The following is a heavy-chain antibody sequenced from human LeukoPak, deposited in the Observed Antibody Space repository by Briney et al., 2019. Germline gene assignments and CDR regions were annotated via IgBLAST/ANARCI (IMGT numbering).Heavy chain of an antibody. CDR3: ARFRTLTTHFDY. CDR1: GASISSSGYY. J-gene: IGHJ4*02. D-gene: IGHD4-11*01. Sequence: SETLSLTCTVSGASISSSGYYWGWLRQPPGKGLEWIGTIYYSGSTYYNPSLKSRVTISVDTSKNQFSLKLSSVTAADTAVYYCARFRTLTTHFDYWGQGTLVTVSS. CDR2: IYYSGST. V-gene: IGHV4-39*01.